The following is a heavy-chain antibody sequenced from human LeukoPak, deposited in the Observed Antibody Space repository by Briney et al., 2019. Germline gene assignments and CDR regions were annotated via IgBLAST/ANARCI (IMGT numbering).Heavy chain of an antibody. V-gene: IGHV1-24*01. CDR3: ATGYCSGGSCPFLFDY. J-gene: IGHJ4*02. CDR1: GYTLTELS. Sequence: GASVNVSCKVSGYTLTELSMHWVRQAPGKGREGMGGFDPEDGETIYAQKFQGRVTMTEDTSTDTAYMELSSLRSEDTAVYYCATGYCSGGSCPFLFDYWGQGTLVTVSS. CDR2: FDPEDGET. D-gene: IGHD2-15*01.